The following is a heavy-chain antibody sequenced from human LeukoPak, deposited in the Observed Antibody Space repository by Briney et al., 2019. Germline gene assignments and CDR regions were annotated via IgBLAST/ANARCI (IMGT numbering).Heavy chain of an antibody. Sequence: VQPGGSLRLSCAASGFTFSSYGMHWVRQAPGKGLEWVAFIRYDGSNKYYADSVKGRFTISRDNSKNTLYLQMNSLRAEDTAVYYCAKDADVLRFLEWSYLFYWGQGTLVTVSS. CDR1: GFTFSSYG. CDR2: IRYDGSNK. D-gene: IGHD3-3*01. CDR3: AKDADVLRFLEWSYLFY. V-gene: IGHV3-30*02. J-gene: IGHJ4*02.